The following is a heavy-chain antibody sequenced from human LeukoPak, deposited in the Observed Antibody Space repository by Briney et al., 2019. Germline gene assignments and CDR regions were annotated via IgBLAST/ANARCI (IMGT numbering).Heavy chain of an antibody. V-gene: IGHV6-1*01. J-gene: IGHJ3*02. CDR1: GDSVSSNSAT. CDR2: TYYRSKWYN. CDR3: ARGDSSSWYFLGAFDI. Sequence: SQTLSLTCAISGDSVSSNSATCNWIRQSPSRGLEWLGRTYYRSKWYNDYALSVKSRISINPDTSKSQFSLQLNSVTPEDTAVYYCARGDSSSWYFLGAFDIWGQGTMVTVSS. D-gene: IGHD6-13*01.